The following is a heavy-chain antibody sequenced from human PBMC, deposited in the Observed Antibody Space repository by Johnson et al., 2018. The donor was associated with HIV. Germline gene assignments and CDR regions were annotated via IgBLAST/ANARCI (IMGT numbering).Heavy chain of an antibody. J-gene: IGHJ3*02. V-gene: IGHV3-43D*03. D-gene: IGHD3-10*01. Sequence: VQLVESGGVVVQPGGSLRLSCEASGFTFDDYAMHWVRQPPGKGLEWVSLIRWDGATSHYADSVKGRFTISRDNNRDSLYLQMKSLRAEDTALYYCAKAEMYEGRFGDFAFDIWGRGTMVTVSS. CDR1: GFTFDDYA. CDR3: AKAEMYEGRFGDFAFDI. CDR2: IRWDGATS.